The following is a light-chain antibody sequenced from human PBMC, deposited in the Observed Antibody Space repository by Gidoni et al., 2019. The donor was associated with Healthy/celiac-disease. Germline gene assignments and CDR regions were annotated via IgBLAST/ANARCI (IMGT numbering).Light chain of an antibody. CDR1: ALPKQY. V-gene: IGLV3-25*03. CDR3: QSADSSGTYRV. CDR2: KDS. Sequence: SYELTQPPSVSVSPGQTARITCSGDALPKQYAYLYQQKPGQAPVLVIYKDSERPSGIPERFPGSSSGTKGKLTISGVQAEDEADYYCQSADSSGTYRVFGGGTKLTVL. J-gene: IGLJ3*02.